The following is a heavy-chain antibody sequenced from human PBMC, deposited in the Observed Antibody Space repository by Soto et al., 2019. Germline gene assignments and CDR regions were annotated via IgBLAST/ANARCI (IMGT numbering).Heavy chain of an antibody. D-gene: IGHD6-19*01. CDR2: ISYDGSNK. Sequence: QVQLVESGGGVVQPGRSLRLSCAASGFTFSSYGMNWVRQAPGKGLEWVAVISYDGSNKYYADSVKGRFTISRDNSKNTLYLQMNSLRAEDTAVYYCAKEGAQEQWHYYFDYWGQGTLVTVSS. CDR1: GFTFSSYG. V-gene: IGHV3-30*18. CDR3: AKEGAQEQWHYYFDY. J-gene: IGHJ4*02.